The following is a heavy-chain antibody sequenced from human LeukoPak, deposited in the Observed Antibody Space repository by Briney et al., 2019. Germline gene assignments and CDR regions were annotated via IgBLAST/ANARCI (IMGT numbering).Heavy chain of an antibody. V-gene: IGHV4-59*01. CDR1: GGSISSYY. D-gene: IGHD2-2*01. J-gene: IGHJ3*02. CDR2: IYYSGST. Sequence: VKPSETLSLTCTVSGGSISSYYWSWIRQPPGKGLEWIGYIYYSGSTNYNPSLKSRVTISVDTSKNQFSLKLSSVTAADTAVYYCARVKRYCISTSCLHDAFDIWGQGTMVTVSS. CDR3: ARVKRYCISTSCLHDAFDI.